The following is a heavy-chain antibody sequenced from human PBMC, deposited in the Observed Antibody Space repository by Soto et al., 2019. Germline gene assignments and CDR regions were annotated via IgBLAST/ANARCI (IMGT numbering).Heavy chain of an antibody. D-gene: IGHD5-12*01. CDR1: GGTFSSYA. V-gene: IGHV1-69*01. CDR2: IIPIFGTA. CDR3: ARERRGYSGSRRCFDI. Sequence: QVQLVPSGAEVKKPGSSVKVSCKASGGTFSSYAISWVRQAPGQGLEWMGGIIPIFGTANYAQKFQGRVTITADESTSTAYMELSSLRSEDTAVYYCARERRGYSGSRRCFDIWGQGTMVTVSS. J-gene: IGHJ3*02.